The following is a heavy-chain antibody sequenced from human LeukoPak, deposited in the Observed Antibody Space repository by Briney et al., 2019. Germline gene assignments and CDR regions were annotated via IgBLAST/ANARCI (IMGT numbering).Heavy chain of an antibody. V-gene: IGHV3-23*01. CDR2: ISGSGGST. D-gene: IGHD6-13*01. Sequence: QTGGSLRLSCVASGFTFSSYAMSWVRQAPGKGLEWVSAISGSGGSTYYADSVKGRFTISRDNSKNTLYLQMNSLRAEDTAVYYCAKVTYSSSWRLDPWGQGTLVTVSS. J-gene: IGHJ5*02. CDR1: GFTFSSYA. CDR3: AKVTYSSSWRLDP.